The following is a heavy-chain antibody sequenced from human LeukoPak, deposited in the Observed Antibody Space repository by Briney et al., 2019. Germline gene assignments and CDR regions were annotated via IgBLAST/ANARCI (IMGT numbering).Heavy chain of an antibody. V-gene: IGHV3-9*01. D-gene: IGHD2/OR15-2a*01. Sequence: GGSLRLSCAASGSTFDDYAMHWVRQAPGKGLEWVSGISWNSGSIGYADSVKGRFTISRDNAKNSLYLQMNSLRAEDTALYYCAKDFRLYGMDVWGQGTTVTVSS. CDR1: GSTFDDYA. J-gene: IGHJ6*02. CDR3: AKDFRLYGMDV. CDR2: ISWNSGSI.